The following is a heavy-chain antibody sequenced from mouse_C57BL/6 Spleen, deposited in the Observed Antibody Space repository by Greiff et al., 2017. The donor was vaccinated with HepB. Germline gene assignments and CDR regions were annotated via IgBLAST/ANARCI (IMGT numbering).Heavy chain of an antibody. CDR3: AIVWSFAY. V-gene: IGHV5-17*01. D-gene: IGHD2-10*02. CDR2: ISSGSSTI. CDR1: GFTFSDYG. Sequence: EVKVVESGGGLVKPGGSLKLSCAASGFTFSDYGMHWVRQAPEKGLEWVAYISSGSSTIYYADTVKGRFTISRDNAKNTLFLQMTSLRSEDTAMYYCAIVWSFAYWGQGTLVTVSA. J-gene: IGHJ3*01.